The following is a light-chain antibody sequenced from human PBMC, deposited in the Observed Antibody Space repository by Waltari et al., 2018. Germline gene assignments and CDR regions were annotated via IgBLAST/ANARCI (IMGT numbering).Light chain of an antibody. CDR3: SSYTRRNTVI. CDR1: DSALGAYNY. Sequence: QSALAQPASVSGSPGQSITISCTGTDSALGAYNYVSWYQQHPGIAPKLLLYDVSDRPSGVSDRFSGSKSGKTASLTISGLQPEDAADYYCSSYTRRNTVIFGGGTKLTVV. CDR2: DVS. V-gene: IGLV2-14*03. J-gene: IGLJ2*01.